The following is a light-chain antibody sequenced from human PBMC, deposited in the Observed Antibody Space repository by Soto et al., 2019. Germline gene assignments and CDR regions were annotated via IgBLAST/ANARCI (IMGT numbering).Light chain of an antibody. CDR3: QQYSSYPT. Sequence: DIQMTQSPSTLSASIGDTVTVACRASQGISNWLAWYQQKPGKAPKLLIFHASSLESGAPSRFSGSGSGTEFTLTISSLQSDDFATYYRQQYSSYPTFGQGTKVDI. J-gene: IGKJ1*01. V-gene: IGKV1-5*01. CDR1: QGISNW. CDR2: HAS.